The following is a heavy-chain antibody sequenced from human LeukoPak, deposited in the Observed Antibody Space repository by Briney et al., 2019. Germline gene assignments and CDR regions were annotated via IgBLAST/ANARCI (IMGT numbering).Heavy chain of an antibody. Sequence: ASVKVSCKASGGTFSNYAISWVRQAPGQGLEWMGWISAYNGNTNYAQKLQGRVTMTTDTSTSTAYMELRSLRSDDTAVYYCARVADTAMVNAFDIWCQGTMVTVSS. J-gene: IGHJ3*02. V-gene: IGHV1-18*01. CDR3: ARVADTAMVNAFDI. CDR1: GGTFSNYA. CDR2: ISAYNGNT. D-gene: IGHD5-18*01.